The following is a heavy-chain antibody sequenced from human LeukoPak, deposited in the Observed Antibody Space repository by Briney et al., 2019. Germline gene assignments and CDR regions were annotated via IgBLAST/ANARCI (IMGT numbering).Heavy chain of an antibody. D-gene: IGHD3-10*01. CDR1: GGSISSHY. CDR2: IYYSGST. CDR3: ARRVVRGSWFDP. V-gene: IGHV4-59*08. J-gene: IGHJ5*02. Sequence: PSETLSLTCTVSGGSISSHYWSWIRQPPGKGLEWIGYIYYSGSTNYNPSLKSRVTISVDTSKNQFSLKLSSVTAADTAVYYCARRVVRGSWFDPWGQGTLVTVSS.